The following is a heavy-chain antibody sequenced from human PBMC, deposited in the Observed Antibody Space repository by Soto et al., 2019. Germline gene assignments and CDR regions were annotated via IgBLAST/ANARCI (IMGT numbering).Heavy chain of an antibody. V-gene: IGHV4-34*01. CDR2: INHSGST. Sequence: QVQLQQRGAGLLKPSETLSLTCAVYGGSFSGYYWSWIRQPPGKGLEWIGEINHSGSTNYNPSIKSRVIISVDTSKNQFFLKLSSVTAADTAVYYCARCLVAGPYYMDVWGKGTTVTVSS. J-gene: IGHJ6*03. CDR1: GGSFSGYY. D-gene: IGHD2-21*01. CDR3: ARCLVAGPYYMDV.